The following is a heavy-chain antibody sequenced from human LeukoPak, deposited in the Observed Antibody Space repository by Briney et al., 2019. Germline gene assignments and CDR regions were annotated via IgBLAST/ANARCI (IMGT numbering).Heavy chain of an antibody. Sequence: SVKVSCKASGGTFSSYAISWVRQAPGQGLEWMGGIIPSFGTANYAQKFQGRVTITADESTSTAYMELSSLRSEDTAVYYCARGQFLYCSSTSCYFDYWGQGTLVTVSS. V-gene: IGHV1-69*13. J-gene: IGHJ4*02. D-gene: IGHD2-2*01. CDR2: IIPSFGTA. CDR1: GGTFSSYA. CDR3: ARGQFLYCSSTSCYFDY.